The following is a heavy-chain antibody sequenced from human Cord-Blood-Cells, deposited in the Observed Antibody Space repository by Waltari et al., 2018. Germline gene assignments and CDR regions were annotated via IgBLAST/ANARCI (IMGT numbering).Heavy chain of an antibody. V-gene: IGHV4-38-2*02. J-gene: IGHJ3*02. D-gene: IGHD1-26*01. Sequence: QVQLQESGPGLVKPSETLSLTCAVSGYSISSGYYWGWIRQPPGKGLEWIGIIYHSGSTYYNPSLKSRVTIAVDTSKNQFSLKLSSVTAADTAVYYCARDIRWELLTSAFDIWGQGTMVTVSS. CDR1: GYSISSGYY. CDR3: ARDIRWELLTSAFDI. CDR2: IYHSGST.